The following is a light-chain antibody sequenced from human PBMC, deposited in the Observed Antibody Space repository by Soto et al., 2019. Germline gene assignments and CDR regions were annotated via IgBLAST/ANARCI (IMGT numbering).Light chain of an antibody. J-gene: IGKJ4*01. V-gene: IGKV3-15*01. CDR3: QQDNIWLLT. Sequence: EIVLAQSPGTLSVCPGERATFSCRASQSVSSIYLAWYQQSPGRARRLLFYGASTRATNIPARFSGSGSGTEFTLTVSCLQSADFAVSYCQQDNIWLLTFGGG. CDR2: GAS. CDR1: QSVSSIY.